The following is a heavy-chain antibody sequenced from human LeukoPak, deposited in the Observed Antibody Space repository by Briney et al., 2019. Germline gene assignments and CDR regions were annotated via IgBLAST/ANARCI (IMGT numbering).Heavy chain of an antibody. D-gene: IGHD3-22*01. CDR3: ASDRSGLSFCF. CDR2: IYYSGST. V-gene: IGHV4-39*01. Sequence: SETLSLTCAVYGGSFGGYYWGWIRQPPGKGLEWIGSIYYSGSTYYNSSLKSRITISVDTSKNQFSFKLTSVTAADTAVYYCASDRSGLSFCFWGQGTLVTVSS. CDR1: GGSFGGYY. J-gene: IGHJ4*02.